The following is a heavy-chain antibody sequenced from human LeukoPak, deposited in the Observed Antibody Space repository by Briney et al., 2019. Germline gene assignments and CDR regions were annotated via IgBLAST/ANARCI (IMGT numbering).Heavy chain of an antibody. D-gene: IGHD6-13*01. Sequence: GGSLRLSCAASGFTFSSYAMSWVRQAPGKGLEWVSAISGSGGSTYYADSVKGRFTISRDNSKNTLYLQMNSLRAEDTAVYYCAKEPPYRSSPRLHGDDVYWGEGTLVTVSS. CDR2: ISGSGGST. J-gene: IGHJ4*02. V-gene: IGHV3-23*01. CDR1: GFTFSSYA. CDR3: AKEPPYRSSPRLHGDDVY.